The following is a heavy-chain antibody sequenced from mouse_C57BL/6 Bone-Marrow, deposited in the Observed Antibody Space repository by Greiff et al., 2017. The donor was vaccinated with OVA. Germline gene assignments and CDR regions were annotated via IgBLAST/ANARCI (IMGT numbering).Heavy chain of an antibody. CDR2: IRLKSDNYAT. CDR3: TGLGRWLAY. J-gene: IGHJ3*01. Sequence: EVKLLESGGGLVQPGGSMKLSCVASGFTFSNYWMNWVRRSPEKGLEWVAQIRLKSDNYATHYAESVKGRFTISRDDSKSSVYLQMNNLRAEDTGIYYCTGLGRWLAYWGQGTLVTVSA. V-gene: IGHV6-3*01. D-gene: IGHD4-1*01. CDR1: GFTFSNYW.